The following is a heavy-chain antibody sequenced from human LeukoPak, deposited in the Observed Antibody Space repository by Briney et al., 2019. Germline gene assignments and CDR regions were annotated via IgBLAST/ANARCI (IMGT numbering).Heavy chain of an antibody. J-gene: IGHJ4*02. CDR1: GGSISSSSYY. CDR3: ARVPSSSRIDY. V-gene: IGHV4-39*07. CDR2: IYYSGST. D-gene: IGHD6-13*01. Sequence: SETLSLTCTVSGGSISSSSYYWGWIRQPPGKGLEWIGSIYYSGSTYYNPSLKSRVTISVDTSKNQFSLKLSSVTAADTAVYYCARVPSSSRIDYWGQGTLVTVSS.